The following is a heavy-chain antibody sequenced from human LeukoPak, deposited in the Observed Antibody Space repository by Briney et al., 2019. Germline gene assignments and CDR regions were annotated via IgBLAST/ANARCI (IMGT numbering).Heavy chain of an antibody. J-gene: IGHJ4*02. CDR3: AKDGDYYDSGGYSSFFDY. D-gene: IGHD3-22*01. CDR1: GFPFNSYA. CDR2: ISGSGGST. Sequence: GGSLRLSCAASGFPFNSYAMAWVRQAPGKGLEWVSAISGSGGSTYYADSVKGRFTISRDNSKNTLSLQMNSLRAEDTAVYYCAKDGDYYDSGGYSSFFDYWGQGTLVTVSS. V-gene: IGHV3-23*01.